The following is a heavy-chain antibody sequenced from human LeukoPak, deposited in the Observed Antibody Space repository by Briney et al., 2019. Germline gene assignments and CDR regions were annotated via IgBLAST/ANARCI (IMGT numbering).Heavy chain of an antibody. V-gene: IGHV3-23*01. CDR3: AKTGRGGMTGAFDI. D-gene: IGHD3-10*01. CDR1: GFIFSSYS. Sequence: PGGSLRLSCAASGFIFSSYSMSWVRQAPGKGLERVSAIGGSGGNTYYADSVKGRFTISRDNSKNTLYLQMNSLRAEDTAVYYCAKTGRGGMTGAFDIWGQGTMVTVSS. J-gene: IGHJ3*02. CDR2: IGGSGGNT.